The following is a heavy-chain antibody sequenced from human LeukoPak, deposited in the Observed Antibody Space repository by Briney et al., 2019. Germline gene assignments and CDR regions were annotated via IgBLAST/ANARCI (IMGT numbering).Heavy chain of an antibody. Sequence: SETLSLTCAVYGGSFSGYYWSWIRQPPGKGLEWIGEINHSGSTNYNPPLKSRVTISVDTAKSQFSLRLTSMTAADTAVYYCAIDVAGNTFDYWGQGTLVTVSS. CDR3: AIDVAGNTFDY. V-gene: IGHV4-34*01. D-gene: IGHD5-12*01. CDR1: GGSFSGYY. J-gene: IGHJ4*02. CDR2: INHSGST.